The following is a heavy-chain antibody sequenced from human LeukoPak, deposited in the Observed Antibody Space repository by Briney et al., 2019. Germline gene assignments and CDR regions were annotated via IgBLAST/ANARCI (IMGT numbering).Heavy chain of an antibody. D-gene: IGHD6-13*01. J-gene: IGHJ3*02. CDR2: ISGSGGST. CDR3: AKDSGSSSWYPPSDAFDI. CDR1: GFTFSSCS. V-gene: IGHV3-23*01. Sequence: PGGSLRLSCAASGFTFSSCSMSWVRQAPGKGLEWVSAISGSGGSTYYADSVKGRFTISRDNSKNTLYLQMNSLRAEDTAVYYCAKDSGSSSWYPPSDAFDIWGQGTMVTVSS.